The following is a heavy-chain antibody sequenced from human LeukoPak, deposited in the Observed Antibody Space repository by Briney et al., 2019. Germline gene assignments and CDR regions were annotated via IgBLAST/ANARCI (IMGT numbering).Heavy chain of an antibody. Sequence: HPGGSLRLSCVASGFSFNNYWMSWVRQAPGKGLEWVANIKEDGSEKYYVDSVKGRFTISRDNAKNSLYLQMDSLRGEDTAVYYCARVGQRVSVTPFDYWGQGTLVTVSS. D-gene: IGHD5/OR15-5a*01. CDR3: ARVGQRVSVTPFDY. V-gene: IGHV3-7*01. J-gene: IGHJ4*02. CDR1: GFSFNNYW. CDR2: IKEDGSEK.